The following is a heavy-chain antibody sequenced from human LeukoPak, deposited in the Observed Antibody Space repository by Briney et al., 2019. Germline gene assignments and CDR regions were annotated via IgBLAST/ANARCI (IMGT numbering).Heavy chain of an antibody. CDR1: GFTFSSYE. V-gene: IGHV3-48*03. D-gene: IGHD1-26*01. Sequence: GGSPRLSCAASGFTFSSYEMNWVRQAPGKGLEWVSYISSSGSTIYYADSVKGRFTISRDNAKNSLYLQMNSLRAEDTAVYYCARDGWELHDAFDIWGQGTMVTVSS. CDR3: ARDGWELHDAFDI. CDR2: ISSSGSTI. J-gene: IGHJ3*02.